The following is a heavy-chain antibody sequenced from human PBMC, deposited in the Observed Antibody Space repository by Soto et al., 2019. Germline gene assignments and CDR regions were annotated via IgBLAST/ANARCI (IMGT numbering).Heavy chain of an antibody. Sequence: QVQLQESGPGLVKPSQTLSLTCTVSGGSISSGGYYWSRIRQHPGKGLEWNGNIYYSGSTYYNPSLKSRVTISVDTSKNQFSLKLSSVTAADTAVYYCARVGSYHSTAFDIWGQGTMVTVSS. J-gene: IGHJ3*02. CDR2: IYYSGST. CDR1: GGSISSGGYY. V-gene: IGHV4-31*03. D-gene: IGHD3-10*01. CDR3: ARVGSYHSTAFDI.